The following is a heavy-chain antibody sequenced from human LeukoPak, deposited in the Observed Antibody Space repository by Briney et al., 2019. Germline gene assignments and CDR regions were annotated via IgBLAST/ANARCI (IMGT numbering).Heavy chain of an antibody. Sequence: PGGSLRLSCAASGFTVSSNYMSWVRQAPGKGLEWVAVISYDGSNKYYADSVKGRFTISRDNSKNTLYLQMNSLRAEDTAVYYCARDGDYDILTGHKAGSSGLDYWGQGTLVTVSS. CDR3: ARDGDYDILTGHKAGSSGLDY. V-gene: IGHV3-30-3*01. CDR1: GFTVSSNY. CDR2: ISYDGSNK. D-gene: IGHD3-9*01. J-gene: IGHJ4*02.